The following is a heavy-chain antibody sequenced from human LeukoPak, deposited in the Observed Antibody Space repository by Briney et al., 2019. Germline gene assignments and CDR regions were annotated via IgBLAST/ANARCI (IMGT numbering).Heavy chain of an antibody. Sequence: GASVKVSCKASGYTFTSYAMHWVRQAPGQRLEWMGWINAGNGNTKYSQKFQGRVTITRDTSASTAYMELSSLRSEDTAVYSCARGVATNQYYFDYWGQGTLVTVSS. CDR3: ARGVATNQYYFDY. CDR2: INAGNGNT. D-gene: IGHD5-12*01. V-gene: IGHV1-3*01. CDR1: GYTFTSYA. J-gene: IGHJ4*02.